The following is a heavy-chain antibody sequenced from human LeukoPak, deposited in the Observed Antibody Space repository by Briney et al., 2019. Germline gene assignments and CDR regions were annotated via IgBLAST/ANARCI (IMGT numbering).Heavy chain of an antibody. D-gene: IGHD6-6*01. J-gene: IGHJ4*02. CDR1: GGSISSSSYY. V-gene: IGHV4-39*01. CDR2: IYYSGST. Sequence: SETLSLTCTVSGGSISSSSYYWGWIHQPPGKGLEWIGSIYYSGSTYYNPSLKSRVTISVDTSKNQFSLKLSSVTAADTAVYYCARRTEYSSSIADYWGQGTLVTVSS. CDR3: ARRTEYSSSIADY.